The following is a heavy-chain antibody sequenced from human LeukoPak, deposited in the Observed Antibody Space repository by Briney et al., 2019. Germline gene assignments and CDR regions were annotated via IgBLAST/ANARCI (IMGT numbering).Heavy chain of an antibody. D-gene: IGHD6-13*01. Sequence: PSDTLSLTCTVSGGSISSYYWSWIRQPAGKGLEWIGRIYTSGSTNYNPSLKSRVTMSVDTSKNQFSLKLSSVTAADTAVYYCARDRIAAAPSRDYYYYMDVWGKGTTVTVSS. V-gene: IGHV4-4*07. CDR3: ARDRIAAAPSRDYYYYMDV. CDR1: GGSISSYY. J-gene: IGHJ6*03. CDR2: IYTSGST.